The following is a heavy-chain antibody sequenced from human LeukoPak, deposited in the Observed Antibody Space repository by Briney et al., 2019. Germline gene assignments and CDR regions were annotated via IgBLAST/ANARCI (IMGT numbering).Heavy chain of an antibody. D-gene: IGHD1-26*01. CDR1: GFTFSSYA. V-gene: IGHV3-30*14. CDR2: ISYDGSNK. Sequence: GGSLRLSCAASGFTFSSYAMHWVRQAPGEGLEWVAVISYDGSNKYYADSVKGRFTISTENAKNSLYLQMNSLRPGDTAVYYCARAWGGGLGVWGRGILVIVSS. J-gene: IGHJ4*02. CDR3: ARAWGGGLGV.